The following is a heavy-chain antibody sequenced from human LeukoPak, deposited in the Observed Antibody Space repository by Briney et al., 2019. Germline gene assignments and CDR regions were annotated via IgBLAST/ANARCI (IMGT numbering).Heavy chain of an antibody. CDR3: ARTGSGSYYGAFDI. V-gene: IGHV1-69*04. Sequence: SVKVSCKASGGTFSSYAISWVRQAPGQGLEWMGRIIPILGIANYAQKFQGRVTITADKSTSTAYMELSSLRSEDTAVYYCARTGSGSYYGAFDIWGQGTMVTVSS. CDR1: GGTFSSYA. D-gene: IGHD3-10*01. CDR2: IIPILGIA. J-gene: IGHJ3*02.